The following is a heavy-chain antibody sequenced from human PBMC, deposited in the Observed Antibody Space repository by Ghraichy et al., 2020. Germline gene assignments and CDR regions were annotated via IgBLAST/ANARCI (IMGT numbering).Heavy chain of an antibody. CDR1: GYTFTSYY. V-gene: IGHV1-46*01. D-gene: IGHD3-22*01. CDR3: ASEYYYDSSGYSKSGDY. CDR2: INPSGGST. J-gene: IGHJ4*02. Sequence: ASVKVSCKASGYTFTSYYMHWVRQAPGQGLEWMGIINPSGGSTSYAQKFQGRVTMTRDTSTSTVYMELSSLRSEDTAVYYCASEYYYDSSGYSKSGDYWGQGTLVTVSS.